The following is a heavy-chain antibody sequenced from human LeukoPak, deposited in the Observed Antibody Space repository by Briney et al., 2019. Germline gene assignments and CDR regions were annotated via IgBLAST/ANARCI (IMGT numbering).Heavy chain of an antibody. CDR3: ARDLKRGYSSGRYSWGTGSSNDY. Sequence: ASVKVSCKASGYTFTSYGISWVRQAPGQGLEWMGWISGYNGNTNYAQQKLQGRVTMTTDTSTSTAYMELRSLRSGDTAVYYCARDLKRGYSSGRYSWGTGSSNDYWGQGTLVTVSS. CDR1: GYTFTSYG. V-gene: IGHV1-18*01. CDR2: ISGYNGNT. D-gene: IGHD6-19*01. J-gene: IGHJ4*02.